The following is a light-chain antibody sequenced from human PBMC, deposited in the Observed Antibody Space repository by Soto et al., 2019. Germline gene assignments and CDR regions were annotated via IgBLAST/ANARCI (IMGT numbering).Light chain of an antibody. CDR2: DTS. Sequence: IVLTQSPCTLSLSPGERATLSCRAGQSVSSNYLAWYQQKPGQAPRLLIYDTSSRASGIPDRFSGSGSGTDFTLTISRLETEDFAVFYCQQYGTSEIIFGQGTRLEI. CDR1: QSVSSNY. CDR3: QQYGTSEII. V-gene: IGKV3-20*01. J-gene: IGKJ5*01.